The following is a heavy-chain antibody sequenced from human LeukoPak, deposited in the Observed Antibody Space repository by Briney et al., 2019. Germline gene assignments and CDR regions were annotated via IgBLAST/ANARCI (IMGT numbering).Heavy chain of an antibody. V-gene: IGHV3-66*01. Sequence: GGSLRLSCAASGFSVSTNYLTWVRQAPGKGLEWVSVIYSGGSTYYADSVKGRFTISRDNSKNTLYLQMNSLRAEDTAVYYCARDIDYWGQGTLVTVSS. J-gene: IGHJ4*02. CDR3: ARDIDY. CDR1: GFSVSTNY. CDR2: IYSGGST.